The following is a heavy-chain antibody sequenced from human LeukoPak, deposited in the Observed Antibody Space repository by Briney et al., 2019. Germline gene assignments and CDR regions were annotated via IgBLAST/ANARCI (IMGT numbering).Heavy chain of an antibody. CDR1: GFTFSSYS. Sequence: PGGSLKLSCAASGFTFSSYSMNWVRQAPGKGLEWVSSISSSSSYIYYADSVKGRFTISRDNAKNSLYLQMNSLRAEDTALYYCAKVIGADDAFDIWGQGTMVTVSS. V-gene: IGHV3-21*04. CDR2: ISSSSSYI. J-gene: IGHJ3*02. CDR3: AKVIGADDAFDI.